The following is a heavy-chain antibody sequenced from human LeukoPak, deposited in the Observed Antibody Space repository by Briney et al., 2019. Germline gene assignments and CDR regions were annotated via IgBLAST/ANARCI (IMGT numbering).Heavy chain of an antibody. CDR2: IYSGGST. D-gene: IGHD3-22*01. V-gene: IGHV3-66*01. CDR3: ARVNYYDSSGSLGYFDY. CDR1: EFTFSSYN. J-gene: IGHJ4*02. Sequence: GGSLRLSCAASEFTFSSYNMNWVRQAPGKGLEWVSVIYSGGSTYYADSVKGRFTISRDNSKNTLYLQMNSLRAEDTAVYYCARVNYYDSSGSLGYFDYWGQGTLVTISS.